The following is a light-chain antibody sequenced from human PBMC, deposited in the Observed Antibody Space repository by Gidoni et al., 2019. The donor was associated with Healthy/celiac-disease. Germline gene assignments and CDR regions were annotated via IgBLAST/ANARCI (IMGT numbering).Light chain of an antibody. V-gene: IGKV1-8*01. CDR1: QGISSY. Sequence: AIRMTQSPSSFSASTGDRVTITCRASQGISSYLAWYQQKPGKAPKLLIYAASTLQSGVPSRFSGSGSGTDFTLTISCLQSEDFATYYCQQYYSYPRLXFXGGTKVEIK. J-gene: IGKJ4*01. CDR3: QQYYSYPRLX. CDR2: AAS.